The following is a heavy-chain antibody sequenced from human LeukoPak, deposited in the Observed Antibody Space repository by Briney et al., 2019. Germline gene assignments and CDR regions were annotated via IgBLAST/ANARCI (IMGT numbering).Heavy chain of an antibody. CDR2: IRYDGSYK. CDR1: GFTFSSNG. CDR3: AKDYSGYGGHMDV. V-gene: IGHV3-30*02. D-gene: IGHD5-12*01. J-gene: IGHJ6*03. Sequence: GGSLRLSCAASGFTFSSNGMYWVRQTPGKGLEWVTFIRYDGSYKFYADSVKGRFTISRDNSKNTLYLQMNSLRAEDTALYYCAKDYSGYGGHMDVWGKGTTVTVSS.